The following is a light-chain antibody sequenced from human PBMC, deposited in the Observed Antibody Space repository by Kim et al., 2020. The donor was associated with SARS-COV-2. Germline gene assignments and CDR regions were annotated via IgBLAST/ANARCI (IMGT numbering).Light chain of an antibody. CDR3: AAWDANLNGVV. Sequence: GQRVTISCSGSTSNIGSNTVNWYQQLPGTAPKLLIYNNLQRPSGVPDRFSGSKSGTSASLAISGLQSEDEADYYCAAWDANLNGVVFGGGTKLTVL. J-gene: IGLJ3*02. CDR1: TSNIGSNT. CDR2: NNL. V-gene: IGLV1-44*01.